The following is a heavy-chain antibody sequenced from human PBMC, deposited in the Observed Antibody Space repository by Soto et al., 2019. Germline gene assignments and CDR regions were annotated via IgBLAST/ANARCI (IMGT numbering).Heavy chain of an antibody. CDR3: AKDREEGYNFYYGMDV. V-gene: IGHV4-4*07. CDR1: GASVNTYS. J-gene: IGHJ6*02. CDR2: IYTSAST. D-gene: IGHD3-10*01. Sequence: QVQLQESGPGLVKPSDTLSLTCTVSGASVNTYSWTWIRQPAGKGLEWIGRIYTSASTNYSPSLKGRVTLSVDTSNNQVSLKLTSVTAADTAIYYCAKDREEGYNFYYGMDVWGQGATLTVSS.